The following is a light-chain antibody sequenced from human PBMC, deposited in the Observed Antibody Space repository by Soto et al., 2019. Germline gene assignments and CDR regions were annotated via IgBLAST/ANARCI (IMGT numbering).Light chain of an antibody. Sequence: EIVLTQSPGTLYLSPGERATLSGRASQSVSSSYLAWYQQKPGQAPRLLIYGASSRATGIPDRFSGSGSGTDFTLTISRLEPEDFAVYYCQQSGSSPLTFGGGTKVEIK. CDR3: QQSGSSPLT. CDR1: QSVSSSY. V-gene: IGKV3-20*01. CDR2: GAS. J-gene: IGKJ4*01.